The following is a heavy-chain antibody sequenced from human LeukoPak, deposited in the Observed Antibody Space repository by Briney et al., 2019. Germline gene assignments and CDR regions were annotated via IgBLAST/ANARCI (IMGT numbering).Heavy chain of an antibody. CDR3: AREKWELRGGAFDI. CDR2: ISYDGSNK. D-gene: IGHD1-26*01. V-gene: IGHV3-30-3*01. Sequence: GGFLRLSCAASGFTFSSYAMHWVRQAPGKGLEGVAVISYDGSNKYYADSVKGRFTISRDNSKNTLYLQMNSLRAEDTAVYYCAREKWELRGGAFDIWGQGTMVTVSS. J-gene: IGHJ3*02. CDR1: GFTFSSYA.